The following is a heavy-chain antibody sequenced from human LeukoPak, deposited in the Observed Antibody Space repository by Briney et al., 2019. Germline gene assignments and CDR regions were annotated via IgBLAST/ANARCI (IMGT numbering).Heavy chain of an antibody. CDR2: ISYDGSNK. J-gene: IGHJ3*02. V-gene: IGHV3-30*04. Sequence: PGGSLRLSCAASGFTFSSYAMHWVRQAPGKGLEWVAVISYDGSNKYYADSVKGRFTISRDNSKNTLYLQTNSLRAEDTAVYYCARVFGSYDYPVYDAFDIWGQGTMVTVSS. CDR3: ARVFGSYDYPVYDAFDI. D-gene: IGHD5-12*01. CDR1: GFTFSSYA.